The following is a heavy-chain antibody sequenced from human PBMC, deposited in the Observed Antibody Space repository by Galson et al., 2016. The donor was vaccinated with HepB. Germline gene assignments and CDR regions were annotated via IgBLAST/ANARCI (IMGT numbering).Heavy chain of an antibody. J-gene: IGHJ4*02. V-gene: IGHV3-48*01. CDR2: IHSSSSTI. CDR1: GCTFSSFS. Sequence: SLRLSCAASGCTFSSFSMNWVRQAPGKGLEWVSYIHSSSSTIYYADSVKGRFTISRDNARNSLYLQMNSLRAEDTAVYYCATYSGSYRLGYWGQGTLVTVSS. D-gene: IGHD1-26*01. CDR3: ATYSGSYRLGY.